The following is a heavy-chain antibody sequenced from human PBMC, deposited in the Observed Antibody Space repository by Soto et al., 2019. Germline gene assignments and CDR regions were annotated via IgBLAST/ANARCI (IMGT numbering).Heavy chain of an antibody. J-gene: IGHJ4*02. V-gene: IGHV3-48*03. D-gene: IGHD5-12*01. CDR3: SGCPTFMPTRSPYIYY. CDR1: GFTFTTSD. CDR2: ISGSGHAR. Sequence: EGSLRLSCAAFGFTFTTSDMNWVRQAPGKGLERISYISGSGHARYYADSVRGRFTISRDNANNSAYLQMNSLRAEDTAVYFCSGCPTFMPTRSPYIYYWGQGTLVTLSS.